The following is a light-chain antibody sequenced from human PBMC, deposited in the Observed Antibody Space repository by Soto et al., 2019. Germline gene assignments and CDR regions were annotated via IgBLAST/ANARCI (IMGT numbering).Light chain of an antibody. Sequence: EIVLTQSPGTLSLSPGERATLSCRASQSVSSRLAWYQQKPGQAPRLLISGASSRATGIPDRFSGSGSATDFTLTISRLEPDDFALYYCQQYGSSPITFGQGTRLEIK. CDR1: QSVSSR. CDR2: GAS. V-gene: IGKV3-20*01. CDR3: QQYGSSPIT. J-gene: IGKJ5*01.